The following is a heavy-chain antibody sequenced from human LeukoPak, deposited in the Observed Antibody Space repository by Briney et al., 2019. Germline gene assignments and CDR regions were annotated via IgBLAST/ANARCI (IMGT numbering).Heavy chain of an antibody. CDR3: AREPYYYDSSGYSLLGFDP. CDR1: GGPICSGRYY. J-gene: IGHJ5*02. Sequence: PSQTLPLTCTVSGGPICSGRYYWSWIRQHPGKGLEGIEYIYYSGSTYFHPSLKSRVTISVDTSKNQFSLKLSSVTAADTAVYYCAREPYYYDSSGYSLLGFDPWGQGTLVTVSS. V-gene: IGHV4-31*03. D-gene: IGHD3-22*01. CDR2: IYYSGST.